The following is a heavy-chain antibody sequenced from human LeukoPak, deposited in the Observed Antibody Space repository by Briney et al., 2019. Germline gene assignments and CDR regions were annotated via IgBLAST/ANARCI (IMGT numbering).Heavy chain of an antibody. D-gene: IGHD1-1*01. J-gene: IGHJ4*02. CDR3: ARGAGTGNYYAY. V-gene: IGHV3-11*04. Sequence: GGSLRLSCAASGFTFSDYYMSWIRQAPGKGLEWVSYISSSGSTIYYADSVRGRFTISRDNARNSLYLQMNGLRADDTAVYYCARGAGTGNYYAYWGQGTLVTVSS. CDR2: ISSSGSTI. CDR1: GFTFSDYY.